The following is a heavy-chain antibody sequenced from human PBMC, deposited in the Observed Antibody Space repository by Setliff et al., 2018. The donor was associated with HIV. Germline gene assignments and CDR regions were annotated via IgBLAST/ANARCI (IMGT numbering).Heavy chain of an antibody. J-gene: IGHJ4*02. V-gene: IGHV3-15*06. CDR1: GFAFGNAW. CDR3: TTGTRLVD. CDR2: IKSKSDGGAV. Sequence: GGSLRLSCAASGFAFGNAWMSWVRQAPGRGLEWVGRIKSKSDGGAVHYAAPVKGRFTISRDDSQDTLYLEMNSLTNEDTAVYYCTTGTRLVDWGQGALVTVSS. D-gene: IGHD2-21*01.